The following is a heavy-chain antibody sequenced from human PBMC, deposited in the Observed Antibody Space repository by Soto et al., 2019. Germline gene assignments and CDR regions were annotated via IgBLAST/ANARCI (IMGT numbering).Heavy chain of an antibody. J-gene: IGHJ3*02. CDR3: ARHDDHRSPPLGFHI. D-gene: IGHD3-10*01. Sequence: QVQLQESGPRLVKPSETLTLKCTVSGGSVISDKYLWGWIRQPPGKGLKWVASIRYGGATSGTTISNPSLGGLPTTALDTSAVQVSLMLTSVTATDTAVYYCARHDDHRSPPLGFHIWGQGTLVTVSS. CDR2: IRYGGATSGTT. CDR1: GGSVISDKYL. V-gene: IGHV4-39*01.